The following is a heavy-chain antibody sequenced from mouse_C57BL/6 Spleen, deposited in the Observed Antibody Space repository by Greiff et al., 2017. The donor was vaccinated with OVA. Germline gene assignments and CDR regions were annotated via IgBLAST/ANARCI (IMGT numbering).Heavy chain of an antibody. V-gene: IGHV1-19*01. CDR1: GYTFTDYY. J-gene: IGHJ1*03. D-gene: IGHD2-5*01. Sequence: EVKLMESGPVLVKPGASVKMSCKASGYTFTDYYMNWVKQSHGKSLEWIGVINPYNGGTSYNQKFKGKATLTVDKSSSTAYMELNSLTSEDSAVYYCARDSNRYFDVWGTGTTVTVSS. CDR2: INPYNGGT. CDR3: ARDSNRYFDV.